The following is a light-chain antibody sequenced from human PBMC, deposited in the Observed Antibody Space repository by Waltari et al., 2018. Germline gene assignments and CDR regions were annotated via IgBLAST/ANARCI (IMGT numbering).Light chain of an antibody. CDR2: MAS. Sequence: DIQITQSPSTLSASVGDRVTITCRASPTISNWLAWYQQKPGKAPEVLIDMASSLESGVPSRFSDSGSGTEFTLTISRLQPDDCATYDCQHYNNYPLTFGGGTKVEIK. CDR1: PTISNW. V-gene: IGKV1-5*03. CDR3: QHYNNYPLT. J-gene: IGKJ4*01.